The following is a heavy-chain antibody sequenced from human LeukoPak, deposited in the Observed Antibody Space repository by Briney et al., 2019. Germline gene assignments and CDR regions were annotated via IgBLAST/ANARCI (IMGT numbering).Heavy chain of an antibody. J-gene: IGHJ5*02. V-gene: IGHV4-4*07. CDR3: AALHYFGHGATRT. CDR1: GASIKSYH. D-gene: IGHD2/OR15-2a*01. CDR2: IYSSGRV. Sequence: SETLSLTCSVSGASIKSYHWSWIRQSAGKGLEWIGRIYSSGRVDHNPSLENRVSMSVDTSRNELLLELDYVPAADTGVYYCAALHYFGHGATRTWGQGTLVTVSS.